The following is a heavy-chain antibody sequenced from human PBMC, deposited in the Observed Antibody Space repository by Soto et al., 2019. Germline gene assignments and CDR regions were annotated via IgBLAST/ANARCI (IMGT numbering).Heavy chain of an antibody. J-gene: IGHJ4*02. CDR3: ARGGITIFGVVTTRNYYFDY. CDR1: GYTFTSYG. CDR2: ISAYNGNT. V-gene: IGHV1-18*04. Sequence: ASVKVSCKASGYTFTSYGISWVRQAPGQGLEWMGWISAYNGNTNYAQKLQGRVTTTTDTSTSTAYMELRSLRSDDTAVYYCARGGITIFGVVTTRNYYFDYWGQGTLVTVSS. D-gene: IGHD3-3*01.